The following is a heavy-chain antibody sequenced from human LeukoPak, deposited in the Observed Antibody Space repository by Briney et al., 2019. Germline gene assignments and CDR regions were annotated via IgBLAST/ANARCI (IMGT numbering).Heavy chain of an antibody. J-gene: IGHJ4*02. CDR3: AEIMTRTMVRGVPPSDY. Sequence: GGPLRLSCAASGFTFSSYAMTWVRQAPGKGLEWVSTISGSGGSTYYADSVKGRFTISRDNSKNTLYLQMSSLRAEDTAVYYCAEIMTRTMVRGVPPSDYWGQGTLVTVSS. D-gene: IGHD3-10*01. V-gene: IGHV3-23*01. CDR1: GFTFSSYA. CDR2: ISGSGGST.